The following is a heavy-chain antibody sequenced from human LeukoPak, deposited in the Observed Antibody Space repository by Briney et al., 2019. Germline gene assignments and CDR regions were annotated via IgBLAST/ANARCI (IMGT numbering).Heavy chain of an antibody. CDR1: GFTFSSYW. CDR3: ARSVYDSGGYYRVLDY. V-gene: IGHV3-74*01. J-gene: IGHJ4*02. Sequence: GGSLRLSCAASGFTFSSYWMHWVRQAPGKGLVWVSRIDSDGSTTSYADSVKGRFTIFRDNAKNTLYLQMNSLRAEDTAVYYCARSVYDSGGYYRVLDYWGQGTLVTVSS. D-gene: IGHD3-22*01. CDR2: IDSDGSTT.